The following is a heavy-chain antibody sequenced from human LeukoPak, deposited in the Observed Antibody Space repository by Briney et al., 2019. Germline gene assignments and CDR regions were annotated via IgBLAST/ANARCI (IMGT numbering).Heavy chain of an antibody. J-gene: IGHJ5*02. CDR3: ASDRAGIESWVELDP. V-gene: IGHV3-66*02. CDR2: IWADGTT. D-gene: IGHD2-21*01. Sequence: GGSLRLSCAASGFSVSNHYMAWVRQAPGRRLEWVSFIWADGTTFYTDSVRGRFTVSRDQFKNTLYLQMSSLRPDDTALYYCASDRAGIESWVELDPWGQGTQVTVSA. CDR1: GFSVSNHY.